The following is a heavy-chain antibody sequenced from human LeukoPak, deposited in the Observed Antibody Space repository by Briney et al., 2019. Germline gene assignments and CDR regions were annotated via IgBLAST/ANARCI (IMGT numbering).Heavy chain of an antibody. CDR3: ARLRGVRLGLIDSYYYYYYMDV. Sequence: PSETLSLTCTVSGYSISSGYYWGWIRQPPGKGLEWIGSIYHSGSTYYNPSLKSRVTISVDTSKNQFSLKLSSVTAADTAVYYCARLRGVRLGLIDSYYYYYYMDVWGKGTTVTISS. CDR2: IYHSGST. V-gene: IGHV4-38-2*02. D-gene: IGHD3-9*01. CDR1: GYSISSGYY. J-gene: IGHJ6*03.